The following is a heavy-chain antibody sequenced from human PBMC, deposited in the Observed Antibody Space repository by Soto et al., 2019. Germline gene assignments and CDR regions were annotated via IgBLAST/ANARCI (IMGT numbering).Heavy chain of an antibody. J-gene: IGHJ4*02. V-gene: IGHV4-4*07. Sequence: QVQLQESGPGLMKPWETLSLTCSVSGASIAGSSYWSWIRQPAGKGLEWIGRFSLSGTTNYSPSRRSRVTMSADVSKNQFSLRLTSVTAADTAIYYCARGMTPPGAPAWYYFDSWGQGTPVTVSS. CDR1: GASIAGSSY. CDR3: ARGMTPPGAPAWYYFDS. CDR2: FSLSGTT. D-gene: IGHD2-8*02.